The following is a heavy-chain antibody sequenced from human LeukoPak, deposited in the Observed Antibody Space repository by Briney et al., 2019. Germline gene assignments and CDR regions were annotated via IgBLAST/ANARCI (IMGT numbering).Heavy chain of an antibody. J-gene: IGHJ4*02. CDR1: GFTFSSYE. Sequence: GGSLRLSCAASGFTFSSYEMNWVRQAPGKGLEWVSYISSSGSTIYYADSVKGRFTISRDNAKHSLYLQMNSLRAEDTAVYYCATRSGWIFDYWGQGTLVTVSS. CDR3: ATRSGWIFDY. V-gene: IGHV3-48*03. D-gene: IGHD5-12*01. CDR2: ISSSGSTI.